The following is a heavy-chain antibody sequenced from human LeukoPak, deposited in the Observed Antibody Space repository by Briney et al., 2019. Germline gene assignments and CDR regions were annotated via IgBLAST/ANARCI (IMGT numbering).Heavy chain of an antibody. CDR3: ARDSARYGDHGYFQH. J-gene: IGHJ1*01. Sequence: QPGRSLRLSCAASGFTFSSYAMHWVRQAPGKGLGWVAVISYDASKNYYADSVKGRFTISRDNSKNTLYLQMNSLRAEDTAVYYCARDSARYGDHGYFQHWGQGTLVTVSS. CDR1: GFTFSSYA. D-gene: IGHD4-17*01. V-gene: IGHV3-30*01. CDR2: ISYDASKN.